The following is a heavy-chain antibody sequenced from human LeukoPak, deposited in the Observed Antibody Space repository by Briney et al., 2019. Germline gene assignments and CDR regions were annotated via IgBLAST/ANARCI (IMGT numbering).Heavy chain of an antibody. V-gene: IGHV3-23*01. Sequence: PGGSLRLSCAASGFTFSSYAMSWVRQAPGKGLEWVSAISGSGGSTYYADSVKGRFTISRDNSKNTLYLQMNSLRAEDTAVYYCAKSYSSSRSPYYFDYWGQGTLVTVSS. CDR1: GFTFSSYA. CDR2: ISGSGGST. D-gene: IGHD6-13*01. J-gene: IGHJ4*02. CDR3: AKSYSSSRSPYYFDY.